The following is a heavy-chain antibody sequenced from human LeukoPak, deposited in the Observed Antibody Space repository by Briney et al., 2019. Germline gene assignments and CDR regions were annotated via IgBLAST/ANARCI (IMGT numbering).Heavy chain of an antibody. CDR1: GYTFTSYA. Sequence: ASVKVSCKASGYTFTSYAMHWVRQAPGQRLEWMGWINAGNGNTKYSQKFQGRVTITRDTSASTAYMELSSLRSEDTAVYYCARVSRHPTLKDGYPFDYWGQGTLVTVSS. D-gene: IGHD5-24*01. J-gene: IGHJ4*02. V-gene: IGHV1-3*01. CDR3: ARVSRHPTLKDGYPFDY. CDR2: INAGNGNT.